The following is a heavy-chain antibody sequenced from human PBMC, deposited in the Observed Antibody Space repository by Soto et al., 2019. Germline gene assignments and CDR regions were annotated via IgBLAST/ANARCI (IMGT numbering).Heavy chain of an antibody. D-gene: IGHD3-9*01. CDR2: IRQDGDEK. V-gene: IGHV3-7*01. CDR1: GFTFTTYW. CDR3: ARDPAGPTFDR. J-gene: IGHJ4*02. Sequence: EVQLVESGGGLVQPGGSLRLSCAASGFTFTTYWMSWVRQAPGKGLEWVANIRQDGDEKYYVDSVKGRVTISRYNAKNSLYLPMTNLRGEDTAVYYCARDPAGPTFDRWRQGTLVTVSS.